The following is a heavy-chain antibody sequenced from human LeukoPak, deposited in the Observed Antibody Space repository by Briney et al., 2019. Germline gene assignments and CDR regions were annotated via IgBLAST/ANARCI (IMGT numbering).Heavy chain of an antibody. J-gene: IGHJ4*02. V-gene: IGHV3-53*01. Sequence: GGSLRLSCAASGFTASSNYMSWVRQAPGKGLEWVSVIYSGGSTYYADSVKGRFTISRDNSKNTLYLQMNSLRAEDTAVYYCARGGGGYYPDLDYWGQGTLVTVSS. D-gene: IGHD3-22*01. CDR1: GFTASSNY. CDR3: ARGGGGYYPDLDY. CDR2: IYSGGST.